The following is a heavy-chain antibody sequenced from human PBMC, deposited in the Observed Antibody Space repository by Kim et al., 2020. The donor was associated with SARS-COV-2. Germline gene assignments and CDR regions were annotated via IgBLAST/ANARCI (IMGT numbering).Heavy chain of an antibody. CDR3: ARGRWLLWFREHYYYYGMDV. CDR1: GGSFSGYY. CDR2: INHSGST. J-gene: IGHJ6*02. V-gene: IGHV4-34*01. D-gene: IGHD3-10*01. Sequence: SETLSLTCAVYGGSFSGYYWSWIRQPPGKGLEWIGEINHSGSTNYNPSLKSRVTISVDTSKNQFSLKLSSVTAADTAVYYCARGRWLLWFREHYYYYGMDVWGQGTTVTVSS.